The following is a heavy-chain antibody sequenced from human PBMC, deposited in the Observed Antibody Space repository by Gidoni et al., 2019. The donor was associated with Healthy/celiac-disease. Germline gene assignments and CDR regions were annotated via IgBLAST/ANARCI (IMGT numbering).Heavy chain of an antibody. D-gene: IGHD6-19*01. V-gene: IGHV3-23*01. CDR3: AKDTGGWYGEYFQH. CDR2: CSGSGGST. J-gene: IGHJ1*01. CDR1: ACTFSSSA. Sequence: EVQLLESGGGLVQPGGSLTRSCAASACTFSSSAMSWGRQAPGKGLECVSACSGSGGSTYYADSVTGRFTISRDHSKTTLYLQMNSLRAEDTAVYSCAKDTGGWYGEYFQHWGQGTLVTVSS.